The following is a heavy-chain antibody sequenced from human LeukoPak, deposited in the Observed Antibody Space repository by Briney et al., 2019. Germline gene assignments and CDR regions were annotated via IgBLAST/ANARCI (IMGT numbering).Heavy chain of an antibody. CDR3: ARGRFYSRQIDY. CDR1: GGSISSYY. Sequence: SETLSPTCTVSGGSISSYYWSWIRQPAGKGLEWIGRIYTSGSTNYNPSLKSRVIISVDTSKNQFSLKLSSVTAADTAVYYCARGRFYSRQIDYWGQGTLVTVSS. D-gene: IGHD6-13*01. J-gene: IGHJ4*02. CDR2: IYTSGST. V-gene: IGHV4-4*07.